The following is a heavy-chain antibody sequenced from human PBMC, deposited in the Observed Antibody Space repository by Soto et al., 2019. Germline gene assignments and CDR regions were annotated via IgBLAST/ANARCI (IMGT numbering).Heavy chain of an antibody. V-gene: IGHV3-9*01. CDR2: ISWNSGSI. D-gene: IGHD3-10*01. CDR3: AKDNSSGSYYPISFDY. CDR1: GFTFDDYA. J-gene: IGHJ4*02. Sequence: EVQLVESGGGLVQPGRSLRLSCAASGFTFDDYAMHWVRQAPGKGLEWVSGISWNSGSIGYADSVKGRFTISRDNAKNSLYLQMNSLRAEDTALYYCAKDNSSGSYYPISFDYWGQGTLVTVSS.